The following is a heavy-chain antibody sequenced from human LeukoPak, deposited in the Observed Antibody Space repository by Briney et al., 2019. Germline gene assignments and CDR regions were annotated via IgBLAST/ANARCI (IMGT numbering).Heavy chain of an antibody. CDR2: ISSSSSYI. CDR1: GFTFSSYS. V-gene: IGHV3-21*01. D-gene: IGHD3-9*01. CDR3: ARDLSYYDILTGRQSDY. J-gene: IGHJ4*02. Sequence: PGGSLRLSCAASGFTFSSYSMNWVRQAPGKGLEWVSSISSSSSYIYYADSVKGRFTISRDNAKNSLYLQMNSLRAEDTAVYYCARDLSYYDILTGRQSDYWGQGTLVTVSS.